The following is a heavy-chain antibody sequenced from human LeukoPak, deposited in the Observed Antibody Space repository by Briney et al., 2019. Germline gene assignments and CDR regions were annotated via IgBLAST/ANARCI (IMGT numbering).Heavy chain of an antibody. J-gene: IGHJ6*02. Sequence: GASVKVSCKASGYTFTSYGISWVRQAPGQGLEWMGWISAYNGNTNYAQKLQGRVTITTDTSTSTAYMELRSLRSDDTAVYYCARGRSELPLTLLGMDVWGQGTTVTVSS. D-gene: IGHD1-26*01. V-gene: IGHV1-18*01. CDR2: ISAYNGNT. CDR1: GYTFTSYG. CDR3: ARGRSELPLTLLGMDV.